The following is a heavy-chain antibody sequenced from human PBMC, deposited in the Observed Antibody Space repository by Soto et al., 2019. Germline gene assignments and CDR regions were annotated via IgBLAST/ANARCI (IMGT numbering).Heavy chain of an antibody. J-gene: IGHJ5*02. Sequence: SETLSLTCAVYGGSFSGYYWSWIRQPPGKGLEWIGEINHSGSTNYNPSLKSRVTISVDTSKNQFSLKLSSVTAADTAVYYCARGDSSSSTWGQGTLVTVS. CDR2: INHSGST. V-gene: IGHV4-34*01. CDR3: ARGDSSSST. D-gene: IGHD6-6*01. CDR1: GGSFSGYY.